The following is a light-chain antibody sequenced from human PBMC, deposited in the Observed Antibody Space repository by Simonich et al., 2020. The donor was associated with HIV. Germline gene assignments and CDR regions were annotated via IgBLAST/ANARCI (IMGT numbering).Light chain of an antibody. CDR3: QQYYSTPFT. J-gene: IGKJ3*01. CDR2: WAA. CDR1: QSVLYSSNNKNN. Sequence: DIVMTQSPDSLAVSLGERATINCKSSQSVLYSSNNKNNLAWYHQKPGQPPKLLIYWAATRESWVPDRFSGSGSGTDFTLTISSLQAEDVAVYYCQQYYSTPFTFGPGTKVDFK. V-gene: IGKV4-1*01.